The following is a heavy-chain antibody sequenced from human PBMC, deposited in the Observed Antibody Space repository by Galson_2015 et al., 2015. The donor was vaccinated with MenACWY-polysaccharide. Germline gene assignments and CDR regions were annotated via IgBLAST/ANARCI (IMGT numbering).Heavy chain of an antibody. D-gene: IGHD2-21*01. CDR2: IKEDGSEK. V-gene: IGHV3-7*03. CDR1: GFTFNTYW. Sequence: SLRLSCAASGFTFNTYWMNWVRQAPGKGLEWVANIKEDGSEKYYVDSVKGRFTISRDNGRSSLYLQMNGLRADDTALYYCAKSGGDGVTVFATVPTAPESWGQGTLVTVSS. J-gene: IGHJ4*02. CDR3: AKSGGDGVTVFATVPTAPES.